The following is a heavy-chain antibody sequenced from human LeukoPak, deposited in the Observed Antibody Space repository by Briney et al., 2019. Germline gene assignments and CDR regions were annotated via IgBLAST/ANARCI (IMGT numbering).Heavy chain of an antibody. CDR1: GFTFIGYA. Sequence: GGSLRLSCAASGFTFIGYAMCWVRQAPGKGLEWVALISFDGRNKYFADSVKGRFTISRDDSKNTLYLQMNSLRTDDMGVYYCARDKMGTHYFDYWGQGTLVTVSS. D-gene: IGHD5-24*01. V-gene: IGHV3-30*04. J-gene: IGHJ4*02. CDR2: ISFDGRNK. CDR3: ARDKMGTHYFDY.